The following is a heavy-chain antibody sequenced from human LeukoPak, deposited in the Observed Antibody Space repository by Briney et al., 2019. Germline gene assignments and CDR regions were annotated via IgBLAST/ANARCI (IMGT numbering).Heavy chain of an antibody. CDR3: ALSPLGAAGTWSGLFDY. CDR1: GYSISSGYY. J-gene: IGHJ4*02. D-gene: IGHD6-13*01. CDR2: ISPSGST. Sequence: PSETLSVTCAVSGYSISSGYYWGWIRQPPGKGLEWIGSISPSGSTFYNPSLKSRVTISVDTSKNQFSLKLRSVTAADTAVYYCALSPLGAAGTWSGLFDYWGQGTLVIVSS. V-gene: IGHV4-38-2*01.